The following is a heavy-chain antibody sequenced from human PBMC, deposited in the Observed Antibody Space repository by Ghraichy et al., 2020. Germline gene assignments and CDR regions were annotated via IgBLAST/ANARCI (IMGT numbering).Heavy chain of an antibody. CDR2: IYYSGST. Sequence: SETLSLTCTVSGGSISSSSYYWGWIRQPPGKGLEWIGSIYYSGSTYYNPSLKSRVTISVDTSKNQFSLKLSSVTAADTAVYYCARGRKRITIFGVVIFVDFDYWGQGTLVTVSS. CDR3: ARGRKRITIFGVVIFVDFDY. V-gene: IGHV4-39*01. D-gene: IGHD3-3*01. CDR1: GGSISSSSYY. J-gene: IGHJ4*02.